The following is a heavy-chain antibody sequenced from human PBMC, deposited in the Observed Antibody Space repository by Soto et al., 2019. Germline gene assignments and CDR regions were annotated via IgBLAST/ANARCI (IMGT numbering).Heavy chain of an antibody. J-gene: IGHJ4*02. V-gene: IGHV3-30-3*01. CDR1: GFTFSSYA. Sequence: PGGSLSLSCAASGFTFSSYAMHWVRQAPGKGLEWVAVISYDGSNKYYADSVKGRFTISRDNSKNTLYLQMNSLRAEDTAVYYCAGSYYFDYWGQGTLVTVSS. CDR2: ISYDGSNK. CDR3: AGSYYFDY. D-gene: IGHD3-10*01.